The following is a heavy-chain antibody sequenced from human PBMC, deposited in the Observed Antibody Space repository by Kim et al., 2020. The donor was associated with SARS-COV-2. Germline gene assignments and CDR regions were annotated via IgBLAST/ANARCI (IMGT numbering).Heavy chain of an antibody. J-gene: IGHJ5*02. CDR1: GGSFSGYY. Sequence: SETLSLTCAVYGGSFSGYYWSWIRQPPGKGLEWIGEINHSGSTNYNPSLKSRVTISVDTSKNQFSLKLSSVTAADTAVYYCARGRGGYCSSTSCYGRRWFDPWGQGTLVTVST. V-gene: IGHV4-34*01. CDR3: ARGRGGYCSSTSCYGRRWFDP. D-gene: IGHD2-2*01. CDR2: INHSGST.